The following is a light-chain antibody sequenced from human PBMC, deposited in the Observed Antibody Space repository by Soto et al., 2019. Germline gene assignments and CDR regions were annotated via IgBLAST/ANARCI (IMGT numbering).Light chain of an antibody. V-gene: IGKV1-33*01. J-gene: IGKJ2*01. Sequence: DIQMTQSPSSLSASVGDRVTITCQASQDISNYLNWYQQKPGKAPKLLIYDASNLETGVPSRFSGSGSGTDFTFTISSLQPEDFATYYCQQSYKTPHTFGQGTKLE. CDR2: DAS. CDR1: QDISNY. CDR3: QQSYKTPHT.